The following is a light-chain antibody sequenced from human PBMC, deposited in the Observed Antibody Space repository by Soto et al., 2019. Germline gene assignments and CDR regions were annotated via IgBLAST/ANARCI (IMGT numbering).Light chain of an antibody. J-gene: IGKJ1*01. Sequence: DIQMTQSPSSLSSSVGDRVTITCRATQTIDTRLAWYQQKPGEAPKLLIYDASSLENGVPSRFSFSGSRKELTLTTSGLQPDDFPTYYCQHYDTYRATVGLGTKADIK. CDR1: QTIDTR. CDR3: QHYDTYRAT. CDR2: DAS. V-gene: IGKV1-5*01.